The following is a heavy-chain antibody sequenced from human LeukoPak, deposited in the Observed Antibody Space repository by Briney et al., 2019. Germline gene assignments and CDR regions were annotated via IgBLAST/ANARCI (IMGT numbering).Heavy chain of an antibody. CDR2: IDPKSGGT. CDR3: ARAYSSGWYGSTDY. D-gene: IGHD6-19*01. Sequence: ASVKVSCKASGYTFIDYYMHWVRQAPGQGVEWMGWIDPKSGGTSYAQQFQDRVAMIRDTSISTAYMELTRLRSDDTAVYYCARAYSSGWYGSTDYWGQGTLVTVSS. CDR1: GYTFIDYY. J-gene: IGHJ4*02. V-gene: IGHV1-2*02.